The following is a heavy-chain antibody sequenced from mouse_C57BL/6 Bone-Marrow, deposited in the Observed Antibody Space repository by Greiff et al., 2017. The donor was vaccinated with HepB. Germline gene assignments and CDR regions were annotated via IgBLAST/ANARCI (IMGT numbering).Heavy chain of an antibody. Sequence: QVQLQQPGAELVMPGASVKLSCKASGYTFTSYWMHWVKQRPGQGLEWIGEIDPSDSYTNYNQKFKGKSTLTVDKSSSTAYMQLSSLTSEDSAVYYCARDGVSRWSLLAMDYWGQGTSVTVSS. D-gene: IGHD2-3*01. CDR3: ARDGVSRWSLLAMDY. CDR1: GYTFTSYW. CDR2: IDPSDSYT. V-gene: IGHV1-69*01. J-gene: IGHJ4*01.